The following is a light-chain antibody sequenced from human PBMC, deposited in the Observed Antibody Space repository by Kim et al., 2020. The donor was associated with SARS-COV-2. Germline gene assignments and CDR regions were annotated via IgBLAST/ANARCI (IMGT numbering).Light chain of an antibody. CDR1: RANIGNNF. CDR3: ASWDDTLNSQL. J-gene: IGLJ3*02. V-gene: IGLV1-47*01. Sequence: QSVLTQPPSASVTPGQTVTISCSGGRANIGNNFVFWYRQLPGAAPRLLMYRNDQRPSGVPDRISGSKSGTSASLAISDLRSEDEADYFCASWDDTLNSQLFGGGTKVTVL. CDR2: RND.